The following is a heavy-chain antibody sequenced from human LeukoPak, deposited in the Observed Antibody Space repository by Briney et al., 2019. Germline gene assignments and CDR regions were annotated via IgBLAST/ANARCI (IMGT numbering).Heavy chain of an antibody. CDR3: ARGNAVKDRSFDY. J-gene: IGHJ4*02. D-gene: IGHD4-23*01. Sequence: SETLSLTCTVSGGSISSGSYYWSWIRQPAGKGLEWIGRIYTSGSTNYNPSLKSRVTISVDTSKNQFSLKLSSVTAADTAVYYCARGNAVKDRSFDYWGQETLVTVSS. V-gene: IGHV4-61*02. CDR1: GGSISSGSYY. CDR2: IYTSGST.